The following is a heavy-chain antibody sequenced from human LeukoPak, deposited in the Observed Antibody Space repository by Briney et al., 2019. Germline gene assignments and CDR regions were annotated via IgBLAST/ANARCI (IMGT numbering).Heavy chain of an antibody. CDR3: AREITGYDAFDI. CDR1: GFTFSSYA. V-gene: IGHV3-30*01. Sequence: GGSLRLSCAASGFTFSSYAMHWVRQAPGKGLEWVAFISYDGSNKYYADSVKGRFTISRDNSQNTLYLQMNSLRAEATAAYYCAREITGYDAFDIWGQGTMVTVSS. D-gene: IGHD1-20*01. J-gene: IGHJ3*02. CDR2: ISYDGSNK.